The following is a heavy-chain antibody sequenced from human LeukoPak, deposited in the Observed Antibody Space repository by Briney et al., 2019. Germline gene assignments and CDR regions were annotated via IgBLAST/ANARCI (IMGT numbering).Heavy chain of an antibody. J-gene: IGHJ4*02. CDR2: INPNGGGT. D-gene: IGHD3-3*01. CDR1: GYTFTGYY. CDR3: ARPLSWSGYSDFDY. V-gene: IGHV1-2*02. Sequence: ASVKVSCKASGYTFTGYYMHWVRQAPGQGLEWMGWINPNGGGTNYAQKFQGRVTMTRDTSISTAYMELSRLRSDDTAVYYCARPLSWSGYSDFDYWGQGTLVTVSS.